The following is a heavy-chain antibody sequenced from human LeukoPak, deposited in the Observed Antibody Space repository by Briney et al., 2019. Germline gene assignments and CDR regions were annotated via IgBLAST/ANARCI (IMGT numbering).Heavy chain of an antibody. CDR1: GGSISSYY. CDR3: ARESRGDYDYVWGSYRSPDYYFDY. CDR2: IYYSGST. V-gene: IGHV4-59*01. Sequence: SETLSLTCTVSGGSISSYYWSWIRQPPGKGLEWIGYIYYSGSTNYNPSLKSRVTISVDTSKNQFSLKLSSVTAADTAVYYCARESRGDYDYVWGSYRSPDYYFDYWGQGTLVTVSS. J-gene: IGHJ4*02. D-gene: IGHD3-16*02.